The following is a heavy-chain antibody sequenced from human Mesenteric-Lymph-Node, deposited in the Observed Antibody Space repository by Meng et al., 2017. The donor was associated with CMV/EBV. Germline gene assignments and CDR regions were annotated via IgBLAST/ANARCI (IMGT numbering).Heavy chain of an antibody. V-gene: IGHV3-13*01. CDR2: IGSTGDT. Sequence: GGSRRLSCAASGFTFSSYDMHWVRQATGQGLEWVSTIGSTGDTYYSGSVKGRFTIFRENAKNSLYLQLNSLRAGDTAVYYCARDAGYSTSVGFSFYYGMDVWGQGTTVTVSS. CDR1: GFTFSSYD. CDR3: ARDAGYSTSVGFSFYYGMDV. J-gene: IGHJ6*02. D-gene: IGHD6-13*01.